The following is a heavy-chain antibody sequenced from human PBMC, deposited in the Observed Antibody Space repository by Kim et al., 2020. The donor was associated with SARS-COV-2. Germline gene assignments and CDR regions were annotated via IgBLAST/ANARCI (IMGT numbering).Heavy chain of an antibody. V-gene: IGHV3-53*01. CDR3: ARGGRGGYPYGMDV. J-gene: IGHJ6*02. Sequence: GGSLRLSCVASDFRISDHYMTWVRQAPGKGLEWVSIVYTNYQTFYADSVKGRFTISRDNVKNSLFLQMNSLRADDTAVYYCARGGRGGYPYGMDVWGQGTTVTV. CDR1: DFRISDHY. CDR2: VYTNYQT. D-gene: IGHD6-25*01.